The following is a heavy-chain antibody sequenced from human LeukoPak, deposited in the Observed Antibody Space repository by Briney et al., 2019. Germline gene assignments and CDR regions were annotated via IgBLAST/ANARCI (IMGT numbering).Heavy chain of an antibody. CDR2: ISYDGSNK. D-gene: IGHD6-19*01. CDR1: GFTFSSYS. J-gene: IGHJ4*02. CDR3: AREDSSGWYFECLDY. V-gene: IGHV3-30*03. Sequence: PGGSLRLSCAASGFTFSSYSMNWVRQAPGKGLEWVAVISYDGSNKYYADSVKGRFTISRDNSKNTLYLQMNSLRAEDTAVYYCAREDSSGWYFECLDYWGQGTLVTVSS.